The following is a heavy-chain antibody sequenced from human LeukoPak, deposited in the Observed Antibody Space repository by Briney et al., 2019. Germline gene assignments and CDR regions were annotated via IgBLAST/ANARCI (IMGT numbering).Heavy chain of an antibody. CDR3: ANSWMGYCSGGSCYSGFDY. CDR1: GFTFSRYG. J-gene: IGHJ4*02. D-gene: IGHD2-15*01. V-gene: IGHV3-30*18. CDR2: ISYDGSNK. Sequence: GGSLRLSCAASGFTFSRYGMHWVRQAPGKGLEWVAVISYDGSNKYYADSVKGRFTISRDNSKNTLYLQMNSLRAEDTAVYYCANSWMGYCSGGSCYSGFDYWGQGTLVTVSS.